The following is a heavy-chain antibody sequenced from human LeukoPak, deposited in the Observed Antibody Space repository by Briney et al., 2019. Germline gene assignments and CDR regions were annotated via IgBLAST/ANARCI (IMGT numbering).Heavy chain of an antibody. CDR2: INHSGST. V-gene: IGHV4-34*01. CDR3: ARAKHRYSSVGSSPPDNWFDP. D-gene: IGHD2-15*01. CDR1: GGSFSGYY. Sequence: PSETLSLTCAVYGGSFSGYYWSWIRQPPGKGLEWIGEINHSGSTNYNPSLKSRVTISVDTSKNQFSLKLSSVTAADTAVYYCARAKHRYSSVGSSPPDNWFDPWGQGTLVTVSS. J-gene: IGHJ5*02.